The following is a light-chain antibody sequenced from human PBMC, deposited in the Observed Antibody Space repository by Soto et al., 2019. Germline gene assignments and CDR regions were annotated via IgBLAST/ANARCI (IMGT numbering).Light chain of an antibody. V-gene: IGKV4-1*01. CDR3: QQYYSTPIT. CDR2: WAS. CDR1: HSVLCISNNKNY. Sequence: DIVMTQSPDSLAVSLGKRATINCKSSHSVLCISNNKNYLAWYQQKPGQPPKLLIYWASTRESGVPDRFSGSGSGTDFTLTISSLQAEDVAVYYCQQYYSTPITFGQGTRLEIK. J-gene: IGKJ5*01.